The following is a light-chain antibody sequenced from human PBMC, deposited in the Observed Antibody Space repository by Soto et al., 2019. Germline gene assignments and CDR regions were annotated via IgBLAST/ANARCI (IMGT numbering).Light chain of an antibody. Sequence: EIVLTQSPGTLSLSPGERATLSCRASQTISSSDLAWYQQKPGQAPRLLIFGASSRAPDIPDRFSGSGSGTDFTLTISRLDPEDFAVYYCQVSANSPPKYTLGQGTKLE. J-gene: IGKJ2*01. CDR1: QTISSSD. CDR2: GAS. CDR3: QVSANSPPKYT. V-gene: IGKV3-20*01.